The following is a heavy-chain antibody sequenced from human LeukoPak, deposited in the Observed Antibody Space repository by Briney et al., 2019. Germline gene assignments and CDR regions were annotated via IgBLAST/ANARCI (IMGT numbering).Heavy chain of an antibody. CDR2: IYYSGST. Sequence: SETLSLTCTVSGGSISSYYWSWIRQPPGKGLEWIGYIYYSGSTNYNPSLKSRVTISVDTSKNQFSLKLSSVTAADTAVYYCARYSNYGDYYYYYMDVWGKGTTVTVSS. D-gene: IGHD4-11*01. V-gene: IGHV4-59*01. J-gene: IGHJ6*03. CDR1: GGSISSYY. CDR3: ARYSNYGDYYYYYMDV.